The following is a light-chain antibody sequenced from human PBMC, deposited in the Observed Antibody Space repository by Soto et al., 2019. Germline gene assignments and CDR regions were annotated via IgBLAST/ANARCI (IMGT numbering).Light chain of an antibody. J-gene: IGKJ2*01. CDR2: GAS. Sequence: EIVLTQSPGTLSLSPGERATLSCKASQSVTSRYLAWYQQKPGQAPRLLIYGASSMATGIPDRFSGSGSGTDFTLTISRLEPEDFAVYFCQQYNNSPEYTFGQGTKLQSK. V-gene: IGKV3-20*01. CDR3: QQYNNSPEYT. CDR1: QSVTSRY.